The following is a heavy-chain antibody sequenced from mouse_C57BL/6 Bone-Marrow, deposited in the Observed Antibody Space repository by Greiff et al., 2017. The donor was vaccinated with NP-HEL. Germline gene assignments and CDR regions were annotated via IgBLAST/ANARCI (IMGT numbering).Heavy chain of an antibody. V-gene: IGHV1-59*01. CDR1: GYTFTSYW. CDR2: IDPSDSYT. CDR3: APLDQDYWFAY. D-gene: IGHD6-1*01. J-gene: IGHJ3*01. Sequence: QVQLQQPGAELVRPGTSVKLSCKASGYTFTSYWMHWVKQRPGQGLEWIGVIDPSDSYTNYNQKFKGKATLTVDTSSSTAYMQLSSLTSEDSAVYYCAPLDQDYWFAYWGQGTLATVSA.